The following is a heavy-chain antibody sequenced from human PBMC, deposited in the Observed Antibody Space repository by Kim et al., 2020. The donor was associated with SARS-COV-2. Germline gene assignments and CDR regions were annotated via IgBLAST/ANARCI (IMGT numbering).Heavy chain of an antibody. CDR2: IYTSGST. J-gene: IGHJ6*02. Sequence: SETLSLTCTVSGGSISSYYWSLIRQPAGKGLEWIGRIYTSGSTNYNPSLKSRVTMSVDTSKNQFSLKLSSVTAADTAVYYCARESLITMVRGVIYYYYGMDVWGQGTTVTVSS. D-gene: IGHD3-10*01. V-gene: IGHV4-4*07. CDR3: ARESLITMVRGVIYYYYGMDV. CDR1: GGSISSYY.